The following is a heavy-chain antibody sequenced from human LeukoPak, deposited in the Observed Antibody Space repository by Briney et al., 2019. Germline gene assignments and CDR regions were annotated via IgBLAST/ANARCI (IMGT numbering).Heavy chain of an antibody. V-gene: IGHV3-21*01. CDR1: GFTFSSYS. D-gene: IGHD6-19*01. J-gene: IGHJ6*04. CDR3: ARAAVAEPYYYYGMDV. CDR2: ISSSSSYI. Sequence: PGGSLRLSCAASGFTFSSYSMNWARQAPGKGLEWVSSISSSSSYIYYADSVKGRFTISRDNAKNSLYLQMNSLRAEDTAVYYCARAAVAEPYYYYGMDVWGKGTTVTVSS.